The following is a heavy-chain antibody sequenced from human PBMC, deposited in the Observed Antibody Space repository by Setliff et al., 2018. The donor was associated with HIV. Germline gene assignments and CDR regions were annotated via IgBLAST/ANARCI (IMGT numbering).Heavy chain of an antibody. CDR3: TRSHSTRDAFDI. J-gene: IGHJ3*02. CDR1: GFTFSRYS. D-gene: IGHD2-2*01. CDR2: ISSGSYI. Sequence: GWSLRFSCAASGFTFSRYSMNWVRQAPGKGLEWVSSISSGSYIYYADSVKGRFTISRDHATSALYLQMDSLRAEDTALYYCTRSHSTRDAFDIWGQGTMVTVSS. V-gene: IGHV3-21*01.